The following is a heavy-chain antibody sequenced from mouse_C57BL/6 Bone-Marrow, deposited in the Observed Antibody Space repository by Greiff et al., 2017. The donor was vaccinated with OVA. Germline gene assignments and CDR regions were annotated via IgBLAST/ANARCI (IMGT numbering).Heavy chain of an antibody. D-gene: IGHD5-1*01. V-gene: IGHV1-64*01. J-gene: IGHJ4*01. CDR2: IHPNSGST. Sequence: VQLQQPGAELVKPGASVKLSCKASGYTFTSYWMHWVKQRPGQGLEWIGMIHPNSGSTNYNEKFKSKATLTVDKSSSTAYMQLSSLTSEDSAVYYCARPCEYVSDYYAMDYWGQGTSVTVSS. CDR1: GYTFTSYW. CDR3: ARPCEYVSDYYAMDY.